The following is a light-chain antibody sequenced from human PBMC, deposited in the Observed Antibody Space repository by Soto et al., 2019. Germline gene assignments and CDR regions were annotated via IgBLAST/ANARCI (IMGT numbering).Light chain of an antibody. CDR1: QSVSSSY. V-gene: IGKV3-20*01. Sequence: EIVLTQSPGTLSLSPGERVTLSFRASQSVSSSYLVSYQQKPGQAPRLLIYGASSRATGVPDRFSGSGSGADFTLTISRLEPEDFAVYYGQQYGSSPRTFGQGTKVEIK. J-gene: IGKJ1*01. CDR3: QQYGSSPRT. CDR2: GAS.